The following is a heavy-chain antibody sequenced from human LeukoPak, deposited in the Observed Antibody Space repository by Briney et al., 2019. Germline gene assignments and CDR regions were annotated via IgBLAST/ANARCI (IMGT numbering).Heavy chain of an antibody. D-gene: IGHD5-12*01. J-gene: IGHJ4*02. CDR2: IYSGGST. CDR1: GFTVSSNY. CDR3: ARGNGYAYYFDY. Sequence: GGSLRLSCAASGFTVSSNYMSWVRQAPGKGLEWVSVIYSGGSTYYADSVKGRFTISRDNSKSTLYLQMNSLRAEDTAVYYCARGNGYAYYFDYWGQGTLVTVSS. V-gene: IGHV3-66*01.